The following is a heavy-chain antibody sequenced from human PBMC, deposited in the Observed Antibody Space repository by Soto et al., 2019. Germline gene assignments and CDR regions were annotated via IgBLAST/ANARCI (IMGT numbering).Heavy chain of an antibody. CDR1: GGSISSYY. D-gene: IGHD3-22*01. J-gene: IGHJ4*02. CDR2: IYYSGST. CDR3: ARERHYYDSSGYYSLPHFDY. Sequence: SETLSLTCTVSGGSISSYYWSWIRQPPGKGLEWIGYIYYSGSTNYNPSLKSRVTISVDTSKNQFSLKLSSATAADTAVYYCARERHYYDSSGYYSLPHFDYRGQGTLVTVSS. V-gene: IGHV4-59*01.